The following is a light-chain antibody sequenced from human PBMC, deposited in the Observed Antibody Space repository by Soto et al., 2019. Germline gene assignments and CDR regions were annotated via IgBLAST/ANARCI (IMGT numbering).Light chain of an antibody. CDR1: QSVSSN. Sequence: EIVMSQSPGTLSVSPGERATLSCRASQSVSSNLAWYQQKPGRAPRLLIYGASTRATGVPGRFSGSASGTDFTLTISSLQAEDVAVYYCQQYYSTSWTFGQGTKVDI. J-gene: IGKJ1*01. V-gene: IGKV3-15*01. CDR2: GAS. CDR3: QQYYSTSWT.